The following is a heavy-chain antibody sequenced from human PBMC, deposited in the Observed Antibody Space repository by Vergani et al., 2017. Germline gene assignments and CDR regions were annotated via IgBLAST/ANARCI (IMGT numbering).Heavy chain of an antibody. V-gene: IGHV3-23*01. CDR1: GFTFSSYA. J-gene: IGHJ6*02. CDR2: ISGSGGST. Sequence: EVQLLESGGGLVQPGGSLRLSCAASGFTFSSYAMSWVRQAPGKGLEWVSAISGSGGSTYYADSVKGRFTISRDNSKNTLYLQMNSLRTEDTAVYYCARDMKGSSGSRPGGTNSRRNYYYYYGMDVWGQGTTVTVSS. CDR3: ARDMKGSSGSRPGGTNSRRNYYYYYGMDV. D-gene: IGHD3-10*01.